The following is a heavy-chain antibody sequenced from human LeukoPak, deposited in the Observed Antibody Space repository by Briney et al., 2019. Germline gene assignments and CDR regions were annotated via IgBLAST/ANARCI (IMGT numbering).Heavy chain of an antibody. J-gene: IGHJ4*02. CDR1: GFSVTTTY. V-gene: IGHV3-53*01. D-gene: IGHD1-26*01. CDR2: IFGESMT. Sequence: GGSLRLSCGVSGFSVTTTYMTWVRQAPGKGLEWVSLIFGESMTTYADSVKGRFTISRDNSKNTVYLQMNRLRAEDTAMYFCVRDKGLRRTERFDSWGQGTLVTVST. CDR3: VRDKGLRRTERFDS.